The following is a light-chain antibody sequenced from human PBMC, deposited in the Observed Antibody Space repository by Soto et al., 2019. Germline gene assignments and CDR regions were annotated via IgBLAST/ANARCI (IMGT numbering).Light chain of an antibody. CDR1: RSVFYSPNNKNY. J-gene: IGKJ2*01. CDR3: QHDDEFPYT. V-gene: IGKV4-1*01. Sequence: DFVMTQSPESLSVSLGERATISCRSSRSVFYSPNNKNYLAWYQQKPGQPLKLLLSWASTRESGVPDRFSGSGSGTDFTLTIDSLQAEDVAVDHCQHDDEFPYTFGQGTNREIK. CDR2: WAS.